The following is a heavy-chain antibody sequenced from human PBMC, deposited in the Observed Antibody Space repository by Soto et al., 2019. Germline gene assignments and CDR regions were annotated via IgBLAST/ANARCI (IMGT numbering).Heavy chain of an antibody. Sequence: PGESLEISCKGSGYNFAGYWIAWVRQMPGKGLELMGIIYPSDSDTRYRPSFQGQVTISADKSISSAYLQWSSLRASDTAMYYCARGGLSIRTFDYWGQGTPVTVSS. D-gene: IGHD2-21*02. CDR2: IYPSDSDT. CDR3: ARGGLSIRTFDY. J-gene: IGHJ4*02. CDR1: GYNFAGYW. V-gene: IGHV5-51*01.